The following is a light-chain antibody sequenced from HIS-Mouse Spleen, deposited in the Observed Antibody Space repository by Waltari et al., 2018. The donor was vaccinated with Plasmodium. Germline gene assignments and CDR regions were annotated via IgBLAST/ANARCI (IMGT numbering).Light chain of an antibody. Sequence: QSALTQPPSASGSPGQSVTIYCTGTSSDVGGYNYVPWYQLHPGKAPKLMIYDVSKRPSGVPDRFSGSKSGNTASLTVSGLQAEDEADYYCSSYAGSNDLVFGGGTKLTVL. J-gene: IGLJ2*01. V-gene: IGLV2-8*01. CDR1: SSDVGGYNY. CDR3: SSYAGSNDLV. CDR2: DVS.